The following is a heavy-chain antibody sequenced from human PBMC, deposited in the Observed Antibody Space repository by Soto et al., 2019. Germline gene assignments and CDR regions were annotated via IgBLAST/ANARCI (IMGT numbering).Heavy chain of an antibody. CDR3: AIQDGGVVY. Sequence: GASVEVSCKASGDTFTSYAIRWVRQAPGQGLEWMGWINPNNGATNYAQKFQGRVTMTRDTSMSTAYMDLSNLKSDDTAVYYCAIQDGGVVYWGQGTLVTVSS. CDR2: INPNNGAT. D-gene: IGHD3-16*01. V-gene: IGHV1-2*02. CDR1: GDTFTSYA. J-gene: IGHJ4*02.